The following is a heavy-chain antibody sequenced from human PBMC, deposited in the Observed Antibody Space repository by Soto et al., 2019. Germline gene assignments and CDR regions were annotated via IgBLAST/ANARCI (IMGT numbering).Heavy chain of an antibody. CDR2: ISAYNGNT. Sequence: ASLQVSCKASGYTFTSYGISWVRQAPGQGLEWMGWISAYNGNTNYAQKLQGRVTMTTDTSTSTAYMELRSLRSDDTAVFYCARVPQRPVVQYPYYYGMDVWGQGTTVTV. CDR3: ARVPQRPVVQYPYYYGMDV. J-gene: IGHJ6*02. V-gene: IGHV1-18*04. CDR1: GYTFTSYG. D-gene: IGHD6-25*01.